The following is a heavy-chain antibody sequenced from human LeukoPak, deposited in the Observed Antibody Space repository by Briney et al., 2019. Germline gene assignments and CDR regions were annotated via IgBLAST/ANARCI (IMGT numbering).Heavy chain of an antibody. D-gene: IGHD3-16*02. Sequence: PGGSLRLSCAASGFTFSGYAMSWVRQAPGKGLEWVSAISGSGGSTYYADSVKGRFTISRDNSKNTLYLQMNSLRAEDTAVYYCAKDDVGGSYRHDYWGQGTLVTVSS. CDR3: AKDDVGGSYRHDY. J-gene: IGHJ4*02. CDR2: ISGSGGST. CDR1: GFTFSGYA. V-gene: IGHV3-23*01.